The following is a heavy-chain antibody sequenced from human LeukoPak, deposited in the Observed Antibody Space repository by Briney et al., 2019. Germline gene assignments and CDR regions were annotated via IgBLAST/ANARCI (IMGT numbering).Heavy chain of an antibody. CDR3: AELGITMIGGV. V-gene: IGHV3-23*01. Sequence: QSGGSLRLSCAASGFTFSSYAMSWVRQAPGKGLEWVSAIGGSGGSTYYADSVKGRFTISRDNAKNSLYLQMNSLRAEDTAVYYCAELGITMIGGVWGKGTTVTVSS. CDR2: IGGSGGST. CDR1: GFTFSSYA. J-gene: IGHJ6*04. D-gene: IGHD3-10*02.